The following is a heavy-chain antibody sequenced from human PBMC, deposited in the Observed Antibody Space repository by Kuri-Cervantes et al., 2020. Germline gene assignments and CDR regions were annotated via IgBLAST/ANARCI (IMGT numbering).Heavy chain of an antibody. CDR2: ISGSIAVT. J-gene: IGHJ6*02. V-gene: IGHV3-23*01. D-gene: IGHD3-9*01. CDR3: ARDGDLTGYYWDYYGMDV. CDR1: GFTFSSYA. Sequence: GGSLRLSCAASGFTFSSYAMSWVRQAPGKGLEWVSSISGSIAVTYYAESVKGRFTISRDNSKSTLYLQMTSLRAEDTAVYYCARDGDLTGYYWDYYGMDVWGQGTTVTVSS.